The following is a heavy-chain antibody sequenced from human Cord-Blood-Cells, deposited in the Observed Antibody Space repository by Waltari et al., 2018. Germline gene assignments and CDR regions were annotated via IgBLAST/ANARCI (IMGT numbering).Heavy chain of an antibody. CDR3: AGGRRKRGIYFYYGMDV. CDR1: GGTFSSYA. Sequence: QVQLVQSGAEVKKPGSSVKVSCKAAGGTFSSYAISWVRQAPGQGLEWMGEILPIFVTADDAQKFQGRNTSTADQSTRTANMDLSSRGSEDTAVYYWAGGRRKRGIYFYYGMDVWGQVTTVTVSS. V-gene: IGHV1-69*01. J-gene: IGHJ6*02. CDR2: ILPIFVTA. D-gene: IGHD7-27*01.